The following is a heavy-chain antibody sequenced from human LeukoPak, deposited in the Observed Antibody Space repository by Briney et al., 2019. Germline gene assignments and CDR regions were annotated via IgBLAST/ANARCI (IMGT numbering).Heavy chain of an antibody. CDR3: ARVMWGSFDY. J-gene: IGHJ4*02. D-gene: IGHD7-27*01. Sequence: GGSLRLSCAASGFSFSNFWMHWGRQAPGEGLVWVSRISPDGSETTYADSVKGRFTISRDNAKNTLYLQLSSLRAEDTAVYYCARVMWGSFDYWGQGALVTVSS. CDR2: ISPDGSET. V-gene: IGHV3-74*01. CDR1: GFSFSNFW.